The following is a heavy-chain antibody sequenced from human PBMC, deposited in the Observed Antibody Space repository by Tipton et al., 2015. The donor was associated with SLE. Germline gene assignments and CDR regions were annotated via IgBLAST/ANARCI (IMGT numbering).Heavy chain of an antibody. CDR2: IYDTGNT. CDR3: ARDPAVWFRELLGQYGLDV. CDR1: GFTVNSNY. Sequence: SLRLSCAASGFTVNSNYMSWVRQAPGKGLEWVSVIYDTGNTYYADAVKGRFTISRHNPKNTLYLQMNSLRPEDTAMYYCARDPAVWFRELLGQYGLDVWGQGTTVTVSS. J-gene: IGHJ6*02. D-gene: IGHD3-10*01. V-gene: IGHV3-53*04.